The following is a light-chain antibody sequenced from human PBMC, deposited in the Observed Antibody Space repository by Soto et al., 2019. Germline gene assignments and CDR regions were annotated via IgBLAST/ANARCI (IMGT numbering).Light chain of an antibody. CDR2: GNF. CDR1: SSNIGAGYD. Sequence: QSVLTQPPSVSGAPGQRVTISCTGSSSNIGAGYDVHWYQQFPGTAPKLLIYGNFNRPSGVPDRFSGSKSGTSASLAITGLQAEDEADYYCQSYDSSLSAFYVFGTGTKVTVL. V-gene: IGLV1-40*01. CDR3: QSYDSSLSAFYV. J-gene: IGLJ1*01.